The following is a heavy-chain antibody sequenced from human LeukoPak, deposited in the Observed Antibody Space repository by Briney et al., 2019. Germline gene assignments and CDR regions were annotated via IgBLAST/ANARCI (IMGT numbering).Heavy chain of an antibody. CDR2: IKEDGSDK. CDR3: ARGGYSYGPLGY. Sequence: GGSLRLSCAASGFTFSSYGMHWVRQAPGKGLEWVANIKEDGSDKQYVDSVKGRFTISRDNAENSLHLQMNSLRAEDTAVYYCARGGYSYGPLGYWGQGTLVTVSS. J-gene: IGHJ4*02. V-gene: IGHV3-7*01. CDR1: GFTFSSYG. D-gene: IGHD5-18*01.